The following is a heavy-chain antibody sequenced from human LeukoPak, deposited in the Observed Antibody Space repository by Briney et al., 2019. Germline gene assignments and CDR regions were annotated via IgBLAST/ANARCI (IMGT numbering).Heavy chain of an antibody. CDR3: GRAGSRSGWTYYYDSSGYYYYFAY. Sequence: GASVKVSCKASGYTFTSYGIIWVRQDPRQGLEWIGLISAYNVNTNYAQKPQGRVTMTTHTSTSTAYMELRSLRSDDTAVYYCGRAGSRSGWTYYYDSSGYYYYFAYWGQGTLVTVSS. V-gene: IGHV1-18*01. CDR1: GYTFTSYG. CDR2: ISAYNVNT. J-gene: IGHJ4*02. D-gene: IGHD3-22*01.